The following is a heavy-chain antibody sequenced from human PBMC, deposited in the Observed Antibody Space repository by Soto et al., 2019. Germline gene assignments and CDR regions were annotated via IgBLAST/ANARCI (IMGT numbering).Heavy chain of an antibody. CDR1: GFTFSSYG. V-gene: IGHV3-33*01. J-gene: IGHJ6*02. D-gene: IGHD4-17*01. Sequence: PGGSLRLSCAASGFTFSSYGMHWVRQAPGKGLEWVAVIWYDGSNKYYADSVKGRFTISRDNSKNTLYLQMNSLRAEDTAVYYCARDPIEDDYGDYGAYYYYGMDVWGQGTTVTVSS. CDR2: IWYDGSNK. CDR3: ARDPIEDDYGDYGAYYYYGMDV.